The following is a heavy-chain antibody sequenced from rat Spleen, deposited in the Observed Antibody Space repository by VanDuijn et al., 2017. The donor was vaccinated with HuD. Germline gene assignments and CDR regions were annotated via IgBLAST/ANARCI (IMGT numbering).Heavy chain of an antibody. D-gene: IGHD4-3*01. Sequence: EVQMVESGGGLVQPGRSLKLSCAASGFTFSDYGVAWVRQAPTTGLEWVATISYGDSSGHSGTYYRDSVRGRFTISRDDVKSTLSLQMDSLRSEDTATYYCTRDWEIRGDYWGQGVMVTVSS. CDR2: ISYGDSSGHSGT. CDR1: GFTFSDYG. J-gene: IGHJ2*01. CDR3: TRDWEIRGDY. V-gene: IGHV5-29*01.